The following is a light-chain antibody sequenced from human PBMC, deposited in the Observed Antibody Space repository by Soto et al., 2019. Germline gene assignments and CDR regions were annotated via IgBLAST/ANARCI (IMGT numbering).Light chain of an antibody. J-gene: IGLJ1*01. CDR2: KVS. CDR3: TSSTSDSLYV. V-gene: IGLV2-14*01. CDR1: SSDVGGSKY. Sequence: QSALTQPASVSGSPGQSITISCTGTSSDVGGSKYVSWYQQYPGKVPKLSINKVSNRPSGVSNRFSGSKSGNTASLTISGLLAEDEADYFCTSSTSDSLYVFGSGTKVTVL.